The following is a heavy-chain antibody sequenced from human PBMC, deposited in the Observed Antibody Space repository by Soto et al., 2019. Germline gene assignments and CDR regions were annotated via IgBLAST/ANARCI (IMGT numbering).Heavy chain of an antibody. CDR2: ISYGGSNK. CDR1: GFTFSSYG. CDR3: ATWYYDSSGYYYYYGMDV. J-gene: IGHJ6*02. Sequence: SGGSLRLSCAASGFTFSSYGMHWVRQAPGKGLEWVAVISYGGSNKYYADSVKGRFTISRDNSKNTLYLQMNSLRAEDTAVYYCATWYYDSSGYYYYYGMDVWGQGTTVTAP. D-gene: IGHD3-22*01. V-gene: IGHV3-30*03.